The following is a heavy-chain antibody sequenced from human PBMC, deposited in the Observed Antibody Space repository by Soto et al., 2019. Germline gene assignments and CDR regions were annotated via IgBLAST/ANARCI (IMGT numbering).Heavy chain of an antibody. Sequence: PGGSLRLSCSASGFSVSSYGVHWVRQAPGKGLEWVAVMWYDGRNIFYRDSVKGRFTISRDNSKNIVYFQMNNLRVEDTGLYYCARHYGHIYTYVSDALDFWGRGTMVTVSS. V-gene: IGHV3-33*01. CDR2: MWYDGRNI. CDR3: ARHYGHIYTYVSDALDF. CDR1: GFSVSSYG. D-gene: IGHD3-16*01. J-gene: IGHJ3*01.